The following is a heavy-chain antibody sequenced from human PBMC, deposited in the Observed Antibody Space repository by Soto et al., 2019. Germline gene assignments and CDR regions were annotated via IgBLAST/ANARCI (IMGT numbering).Heavy chain of an antibody. Sequence: SETLSLTCTVSGGSLRGYSWSLIRQSPGKGLEWIGYVYSGGGTNYSPSFMGRVTISVDTTDNQFSLKLSSVTAADTAVYYCATSNWFDPWGQGTLVTVSS. V-gene: IGHV4-59*08. J-gene: IGHJ5*02. CDR1: GGSLRGYS. CDR3: ATSNWFDP. CDR2: VYSGGGT.